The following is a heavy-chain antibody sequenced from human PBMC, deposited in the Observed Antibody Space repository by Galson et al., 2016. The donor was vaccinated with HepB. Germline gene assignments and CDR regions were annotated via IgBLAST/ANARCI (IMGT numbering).Heavy chain of an antibody. CDR2: ISYTGST. CDR3: ARVNIVLLRGGTPIDN. CDR1: GGSVSSTGYN. V-gene: IGHV4-61*08. D-gene: IGHD2-8*02. J-gene: IGHJ4*02. Sequence: SETLSLTCTVSGGSVSSTGYNWNWIRQSPGKGLEWIGYISYTGSTNYSPSLKSRVSISVDTSKNQLSLTLSSVTAADTAMYYCARVNIVLLRGGTPIDNWGQGTLVTVSS.